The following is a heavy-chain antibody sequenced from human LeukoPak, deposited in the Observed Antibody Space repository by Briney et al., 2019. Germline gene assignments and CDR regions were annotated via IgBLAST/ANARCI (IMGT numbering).Heavy chain of an antibody. V-gene: IGHV4-34*01. CDR1: GGSFSGYY. J-gene: IGHJ4*02. CDR2: INHSGST. Sequence: SETLSLTCAVYGGSFSGYYWSWIRQPPGKGLEWIGEINHSGSTNYNPTLKSRVTISVDTSKNQFSLKLSSVTAADTAVYYCARGGVGYCSGGSCYSPYYFDYWGQGTLVTVSS. CDR3: ARGGVGYCSGGSCYSPYYFDY. D-gene: IGHD2-15*01.